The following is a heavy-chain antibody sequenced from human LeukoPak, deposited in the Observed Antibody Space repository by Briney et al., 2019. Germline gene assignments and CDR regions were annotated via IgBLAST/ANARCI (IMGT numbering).Heavy chain of an antibody. Sequence: HPGGSLRLSCAASGFTFDDYAMHWVRQAPGKGLEWVSGISWNSGSIGYADSVKGRFTISRDNAKNSLYLQMNSLRAEDTAVYYCARGRRYQLLPTGVDYWGQGTLVTVSS. CDR1: GFTFDDYA. J-gene: IGHJ4*02. CDR2: ISWNSGSI. D-gene: IGHD2-2*01. CDR3: ARGRRYQLLPTGVDY. V-gene: IGHV3-9*01.